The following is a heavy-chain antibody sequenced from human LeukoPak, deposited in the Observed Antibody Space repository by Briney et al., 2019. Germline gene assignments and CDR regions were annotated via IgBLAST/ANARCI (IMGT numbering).Heavy chain of an antibody. CDR1: GFTFSSYW. D-gene: IGHD2-8*02. V-gene: IGHV3-74*01. CDR2: INLDGSSI. J-gene: IGHJ4*02. Sequence: GGSLRLSCAASGFTFSSYWMQWVRQVPGKGLVWVSRINLDGSSIDYVDSVKGRFTISRDNAKNTLYLQMNSLRVEDTAVYYCATDRSGGVFDYWGQGTLVTVSS. CDR3: ATDRSGGVFDY.